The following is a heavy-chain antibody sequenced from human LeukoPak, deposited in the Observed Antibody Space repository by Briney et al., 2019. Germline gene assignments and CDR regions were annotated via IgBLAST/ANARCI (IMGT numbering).Heavy chain of an antibody. CDR3: ARDPAPYTGSYFDY. Sequence: GASVKVSCKASGYTFTGYYMHWVRQAPGQGLEWMGWINPNSGDTHYAQKFQGRVFMTRDTSISTVYMELSRLTSDDTAVYYCARDPAPYTGSYFDYWGQGTLVTVSS. CDR2: INPNSGDT. CDR1: GYTFTGYY. D-gene: IGHD1-26*01. V-gene: IGHV1-2*02. J-gene: IGHJ4*02.